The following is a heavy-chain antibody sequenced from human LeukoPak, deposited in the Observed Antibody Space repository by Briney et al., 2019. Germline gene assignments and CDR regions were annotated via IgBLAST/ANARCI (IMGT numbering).Heavy chain of an antibody. J-gene: IGHJ4*02. CDR3: AKGSRATAFDY. CDR2: ISGSGDST. Sequence: PGGSLRLSCAASGFTFSSYAMSWVRQAPGKGLEWVSGISGSGDSTYYADSVKGRFTISRDNPKNTLYLQMNSPRAENTAVYYCAKGSRATAFDYWGQGTLVTVSS. V-gene: IGHV3-23*01. CDR1: GFTFSSYA. D-gene: IGHD1-26*01.